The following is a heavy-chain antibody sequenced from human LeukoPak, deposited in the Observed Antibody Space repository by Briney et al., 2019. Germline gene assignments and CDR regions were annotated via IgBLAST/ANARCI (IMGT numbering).Heavy chain of an antibody. D-gene: IGHD3-22*01. CDR1: GVTFSSSW. Sequence: GGSLRLSCAASGVTFSSSWMSWVRQAPGKGLEWVANIKQDGSRKLYVDSVQGRFTISRDNAKNSLYLQMNSLRAEDTAVYYCARDSYYYDSSAPPAYWGQGTLVTVSS. J-gene: IGHJ4*02. CDR3: ARDSYYYDSSAPPAY. CDR2: IKQDGSRK. V-gene: IGHV3-7*01.